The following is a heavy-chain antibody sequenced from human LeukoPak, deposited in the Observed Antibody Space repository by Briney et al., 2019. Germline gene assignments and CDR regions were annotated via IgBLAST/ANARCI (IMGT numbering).Heavy chain of an antibody. Sequence: PGGSLRLSCAASGFTFSSYAMSWVRQAPGKGLEWVSAISGSGGSTYYADSVKGWFTISRDNSKNTLYLQMNSLRAEDTAVYYCAKRYSSSSGFDYWGQGTLVTVSS. CDR1: GFTFSSYA. CDR3: AKRYSSSSGFDY. D-gene: IGHD6-6*01. CDR2: ISGSGGST. V-gene: IGHV3-23*01. J-gene: IGHJ4*02.